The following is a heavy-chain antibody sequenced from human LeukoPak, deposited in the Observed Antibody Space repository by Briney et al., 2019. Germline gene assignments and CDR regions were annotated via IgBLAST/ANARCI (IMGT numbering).Heavy chain of an antibody. CDR3: ARRSDSGSYGWFDP. V-gene: IGHV3-23*01. CDR2: ISGSGGST. CDR1: GFTFSSYA. D-gene: IGHD1-26*01. J-gene: IGHJ5*02. Sequence: GGSLRLSCAASGFTFSSYAMSWVRQAPGKGLEWVSAISGSGGSTYYADSVKGRFTISRDNSKNTLYLQMNSLRAEDTAVYYCARRSDSGSYGWFDPWGQGTLVTVSS.